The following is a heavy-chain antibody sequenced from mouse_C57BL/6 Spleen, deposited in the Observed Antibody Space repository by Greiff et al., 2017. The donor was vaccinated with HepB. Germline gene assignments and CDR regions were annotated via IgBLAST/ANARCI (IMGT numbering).Heavy chain of an antibody. V-gene: IGHV1-22*01. CDR2: INPNNGGT. Sequence: EVQLQQSGPELVKPGASVKMSCKASGYTFTDYNMHWVKQSHGKSLEWIGYINPNNGGTSYNQKFKGKATLTVNKSSSTAYMELRSLTSEDSAVYYCARVGDYDFYAMDYWGQGTSVTVSS. J-gene: IGHJ4*01. D-gene: IGHD2-4*01. CDR1: GYTFTDYN. CDR3: ARVGDYDFYAMDY.